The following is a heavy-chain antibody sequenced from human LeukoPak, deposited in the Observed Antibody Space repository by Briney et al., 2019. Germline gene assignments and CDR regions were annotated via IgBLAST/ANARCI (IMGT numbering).Heavy chain of an antibody. CDR2: ISWNSGSI. V-gene: IGHV3-9*01. CDR1: GFTFDDYA. Sequence: GGSLRLSCAASGFTFDDYAMHWVRQAPGKGLEWVSGISWNSGSIGYADSVKGRFTISRDNAKNSLYLQMNSLRVEDTALYYCAKEKITMVRGVNDAFDIWGQGTMVTVSS. D-gene: IGHD3-10*01. J-gene: IGHJ3*02. CDR3: AKEKITMVRGVNDAFDI.